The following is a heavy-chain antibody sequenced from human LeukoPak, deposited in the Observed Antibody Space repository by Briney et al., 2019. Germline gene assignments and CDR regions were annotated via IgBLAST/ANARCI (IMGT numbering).Heavy chain of an antibody. CDR3: AKDRSSGWYGGYYYYYGMDV. J-gene: IGHJ6*02. V-gene: IGHV3-30*18. D-gene: IGHD6-19*01. CDR1: GFTFSSYG. Sequence: GGSLRLSCAASGFTFSSYGMHWARQAPGKGLEWVAVISYDGSNKYYADSVKGRFTISRDNSKNTLYLQMNSLRAEDTAVYYCAKDRSSGWYGGYYYYYGMDVWGQGTTVTVSS. CDR2: ISYDGSNK.